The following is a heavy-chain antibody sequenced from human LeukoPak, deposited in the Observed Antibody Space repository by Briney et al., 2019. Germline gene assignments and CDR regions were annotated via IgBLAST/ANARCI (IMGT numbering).Heavy chain of an antibody. D-gene: IGHD1-26*01. CDR3: AMTGWGAFDI. J-gene: IGHJ3*02. Sequence: PGRSLRLSCAASGFTFDDYAMHWVRQAPGKGLEWVSGISWNSGSIGYADSVKGRFTISRDNAKNSLYLQMNSLRAEDTASYYCAMTGWGAFDIWGQGTMVTVSS. CDR1: GFTFDDYA. CDR2: ISWNSGSI. V-gene: IGHV3-9*01.